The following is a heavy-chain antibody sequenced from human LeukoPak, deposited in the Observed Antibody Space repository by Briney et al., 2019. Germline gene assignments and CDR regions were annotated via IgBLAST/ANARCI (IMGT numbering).Heavy chain of an antibody. J-gene: IGHJ3*02. V-gene: IGHV1-2*02. CDR3: ARVGEVVAVGAAFDI. D-gene: IGHD2-15*01. CDR1: GYTFTGYY. Sequence: ASVKVSCKASGYTFTGYYMHWVRQAPGQGLEWMGWINPNSGGTNYAQKLQGRVTMTTDTSTSTAYMELRSLRSDDTAVYYCARVGEVVAVGAAFDIWGQGTMVTVSS. CDR2: INPNSGGT.